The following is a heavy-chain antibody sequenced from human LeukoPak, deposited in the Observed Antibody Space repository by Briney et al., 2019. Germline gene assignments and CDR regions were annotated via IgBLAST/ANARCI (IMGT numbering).Heavy chain of an antibody. Sequence: GGSLRLSCAASGFTFSDYWMTWVRQIAGKRLEWVANIKRDGSEKNYVDSVKGRFTISRDNAKKSLHLQMNNLRAEDTAAYYCARVNGIYDSWGQGTLVTVSS. CDR2: IKRDGSEK. V-gene: IGHV3-7*01. CDR3: ARVNGIYDS. J-gene: IGHJ5*01. D-gene: IGHD1-26*01. CDR1: GFTFSDYW.